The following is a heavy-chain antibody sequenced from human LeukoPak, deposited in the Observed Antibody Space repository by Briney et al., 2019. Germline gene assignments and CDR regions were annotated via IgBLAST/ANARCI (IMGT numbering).Heavy chain of an antibody. D-gene: IGHD3-16*02. V-gene: IGHV3-21*01. J-gene: IGHJ4*02. CDR2: ISSSSSYI. CDR1: GFTFSSYS. Sequence: PGGSLRLSCAASGFTFSSYSTNWVRQAPGKGLEWVSSISSSSSYIYYADSVKGRFTISRDNAKNSLYLQMNSLRAEDTAVYYCARAITFGGVIAPIDYWGQGTLVTVSS. CDR3: ARAITFGGVIAPIDY.